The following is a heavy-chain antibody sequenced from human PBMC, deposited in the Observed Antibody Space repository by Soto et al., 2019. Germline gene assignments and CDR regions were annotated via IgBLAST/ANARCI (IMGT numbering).Heavy chain of an antibody. CDR3: ARWGTTGGLDV. D-gene: IGHD3-16*01. Sequence: QVQLVESGGGVVQPGTSLRLSCVGSGFTFRSYVIHWVRQAPGKGLEGVALTSYDGSNNFYGDSVKGRFTISRHNSRNTVELQMDRLRFEDTALYDCARWGTTGGLDVWGQGTLVSVSS. V-gene: IGHV3-33*05. J-gene: IGHJ4*02. CDR1: GFTFRSYV. CDR2: TSYDGSNN.